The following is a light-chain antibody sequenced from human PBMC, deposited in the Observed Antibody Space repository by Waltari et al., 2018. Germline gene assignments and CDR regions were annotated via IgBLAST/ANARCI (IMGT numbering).Light chain of an antibody. V-gene: IGLV1-44*01. J-gene: IGLJ2*01. Sequence: QSVLTQPPSASETPGQRVSISCSGSSSNIGSNSVNWYQQLPGTAPKLLIYTNDQRPSGVPDRFSGSKSGTSASLAISGLQSEDEAEYHCAVWDDSLNGPLFGGGTKLTVL. CDR2: TND. CDR3: AVWDDSLNGPL. CDR1: SSNIGSNS.